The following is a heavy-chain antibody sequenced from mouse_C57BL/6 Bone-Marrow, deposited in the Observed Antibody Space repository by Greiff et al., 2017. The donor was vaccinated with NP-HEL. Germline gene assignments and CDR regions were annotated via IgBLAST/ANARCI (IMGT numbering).Heavy chain of an antibody. CDR2: IDPSGSYT. V-gene: IGHV1-50*01. CDR3: AREGAYYGSSSYAMDY. D-gene: IGHD1-1*01. J-gene: IGHJ4*01. Sequence: QVQLQQPGAELVKPGASVKLSCKASGYTFTSYWMHWVKQRPGQGLEWIGEIDPSGSYTNYNHQFKGMATLTVDTPSSTAYMQLSSLTSEDSAVDYCAREGAYYGSSSYAMDYWGQGTSVTVSS. CDR1: GYTFTSYW.